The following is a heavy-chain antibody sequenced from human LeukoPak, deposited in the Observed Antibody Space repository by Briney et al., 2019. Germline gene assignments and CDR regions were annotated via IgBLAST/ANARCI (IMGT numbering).Heavy chain of an antibody. CDR3: ARVHLDYSDFDY. D-gene: IGHD4-11*01. CDR2: ISSYSSNI. CDR1: GVTFSSYT. Sequence: PGGSLRLSCAASGVTFSSYTMNWVRQAPGKGQEWVSSISSYSSNIYYADSVKGRFTISRDIAKNSLYLQMNSLRVEDTAVYYCARVHLDYSDFDYWGQGTLFTVSS. V-gene: IGHV3-21*01. J-gene: IGHJ4*02.